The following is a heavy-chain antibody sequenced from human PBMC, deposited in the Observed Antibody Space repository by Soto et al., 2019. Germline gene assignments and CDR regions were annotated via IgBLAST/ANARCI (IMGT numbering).Heavy chain of an antibody. CDR2: INTGNGYT. J-gene: IGHJ6*02. Sequence: QVQLVQSGAEVKKPGASVKVSCKASGYTFATYAIHWVRQAPGQRLEWMGWINTGNGYTEYSQNFRGRVTITRDTSASTAYMELSSLRSEATAMYYCTRVHTLFLNPDYYSYDMDVWGQGTTVTVAS. V-gene: IGHV1-3*04. D-gene: IGHD3-9*01. CDR3: TRVHTLFLNPDYYSYDMDV. CDR1: GYTFATYA.